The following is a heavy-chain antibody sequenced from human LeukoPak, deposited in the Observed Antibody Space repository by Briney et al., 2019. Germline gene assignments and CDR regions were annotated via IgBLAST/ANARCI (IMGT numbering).Heavy chain of an antibody. J-gene: IGHJ4*02. D-gene: IGHD4-17*01. V-gene: IGHV3-15*01. CDR1: GFTFSNAW. Sequence: GGSLRLSCAASGFTFSNAWMKSKTDGETTDYAAPVKGRFTISRDDSKNTLYLQMNSLKTEDTAVYYCTTDVTTLYFDYWGQGTLVTVSS. CDR3: TTDVTTLYFDY. CDR2: SKTDGETT.